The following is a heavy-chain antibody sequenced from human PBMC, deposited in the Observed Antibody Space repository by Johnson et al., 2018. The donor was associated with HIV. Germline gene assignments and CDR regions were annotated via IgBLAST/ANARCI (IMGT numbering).Heavy chain of an antibody. Sequence: QVQLVESGAGLVKPGGSLRLSCAGSGFTFIDYYMSWIRQAPGKGLEWISYISGSGSTIYYADSVKGRFTISRDNAKNSLYLQMNSLRAEDTAMYYCARGRYSSSWYVGGLDAFDIWGQGTMVTVSS. CDR3: ARGRYSSSWYVGGLDAFDI. D-gene: IGHD6-13*01. CDR1: GFTFIDYY. V-gene: IGHV3-11*04. CDR2: ISGSGSTI. J-gene: IGHJ3*02.